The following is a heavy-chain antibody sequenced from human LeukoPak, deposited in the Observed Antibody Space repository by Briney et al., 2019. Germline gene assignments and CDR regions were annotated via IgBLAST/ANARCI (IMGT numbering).Heavy chain of an antibody. J-gene: IGHJ3*02. Sequence: GGSLRLSCAASGFTFSDYYMSWIRQAPGKGLEWVSYISSSGSIIYYADSVKGRFTISRDNAKNSLYLQMNSLRAEDTAVYYCASPFYGDHDDAFDIWGQGTMVTVSS. CDR2: ISSSGSII. CDR3: ASPFYGDHDDAFDI. V-gene: IGHV3-11*01. D-gene: IGHD4-17*01. CDR1: GFTFSDYY.